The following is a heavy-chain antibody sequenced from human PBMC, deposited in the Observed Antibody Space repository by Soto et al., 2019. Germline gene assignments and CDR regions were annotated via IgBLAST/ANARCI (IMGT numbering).Heavy chain of an antibody. CDR1: GGSFSGYY. Sequence: SETLSLTCAVYGGSFSGYYWSWIRQPPGKGLEWIGEINHSGSTNYNPSLKSRVTISVDTSKNQFSLKLSSVTAADTAVYYCARGPVDPFRRQQLVRYFQHWGQGTLVTVSS. J-gene: IGHJ1*01. D-gene: IGHD6-13*01. CDR2: INHSGST. CDR3: ARGPVDPFRRQQLVRYFQH. V-gene: IGHV4-34*01.